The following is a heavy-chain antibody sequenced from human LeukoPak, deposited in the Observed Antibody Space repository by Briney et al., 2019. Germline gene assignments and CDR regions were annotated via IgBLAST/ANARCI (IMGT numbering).Heavy chain of an antibody. J-gene: IGHJ3*02. D-gene: IGHD6-13*01. V-gene: IGHV4-59*08. CDR2: IYYSGST. CDR3: ARGWGSSSWRSNDAFDI. CDR1: GGSISSYY. Sequence: SETLSLTCTVSGGSISSYYWSWIRQPPGKGLEWIGYIYYSGSTYYNPSLKSRVTISVDTSKNQFSLKLSSVTAADTAVYYCARGWGSSSWRSNDAFDIWGQGTMVTVSS.